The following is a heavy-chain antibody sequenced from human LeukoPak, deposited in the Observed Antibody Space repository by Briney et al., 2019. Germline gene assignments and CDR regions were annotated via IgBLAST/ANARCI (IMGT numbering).Heavy chain of an antibody. CDR2: ISSSSSYI. D-gene: IGHD1-26*01. J-gene: IGHJ4*02. CDR1: GFTFSSYS. Sequence: PGGFLRLSCAASGFTFSSYSMNWVRQAPGKGLEWVSSISSSSSYIYYADSVKGRFTISRDNAKNSLYLQMNSLRAEDTAVYYCARDSEWELLWFDYWGQGTLVTVSS. CDR3: ARDSEWELLWFDY. V-gene: IGHV3-21*01.